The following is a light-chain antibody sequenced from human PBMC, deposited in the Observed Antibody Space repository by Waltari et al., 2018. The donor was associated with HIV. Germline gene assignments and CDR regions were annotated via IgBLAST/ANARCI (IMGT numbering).Light chain of an antibody. CDR1: SSNVGADYD. CDR2: GYN. V-gene: IGLV1-40*01. Sequence: QSVLTQPPSVSGAPGQRVTISCTGNSSNVGADYDVNWFQQLPGGPPKLLIYGYNYRHSGGPERLSASRSAASGSLTIAELQAEDEADYHCQSYDKVLGSVVFGGGTTLTVL. CDR3: QSYDKVLGSVV. J-gene: IGLJ2*01.